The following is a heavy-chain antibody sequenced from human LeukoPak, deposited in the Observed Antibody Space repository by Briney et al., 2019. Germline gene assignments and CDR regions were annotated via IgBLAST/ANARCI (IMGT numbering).Heavy chain of an antibody. CDR1: GYTFTGYY. D-gene: IGHD6-19*01. J-gene: IGHJ4*02. Sequence: ASVKVSCKASGYTFTGYYMHWVRQAPGQGLEWMGWISAYNGNTNYAQKLQGRVTMTTDTSTSTAYMELRSLRSDDTAVYYCARAHSSGWYPQWGQGTLVTVSS. CDR2: ISAYNGNT. CDR3: ARAHSSGWYPQ. V-gene: IGHV1-18*04.